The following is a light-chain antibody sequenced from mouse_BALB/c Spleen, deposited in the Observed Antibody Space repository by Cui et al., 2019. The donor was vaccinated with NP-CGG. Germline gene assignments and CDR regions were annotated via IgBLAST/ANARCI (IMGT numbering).Light chain of an antibody. CDR3: ALWYSNHWV. Sequence: QAVVTQDSALLTSPGKTVTLTCRSSTGAVTTSNYANWVQEKPDHLFTGLIGGTNNRAPGVPARFSGSLIGDKAVLTITGAQTEDEAIYFCALWYSNHWVFGGGTKLTVL. J-gene: IGLJ1*01. V-gene: IGLV1*01. CDR2: GTN. CDR1: TGAVTTSNY.